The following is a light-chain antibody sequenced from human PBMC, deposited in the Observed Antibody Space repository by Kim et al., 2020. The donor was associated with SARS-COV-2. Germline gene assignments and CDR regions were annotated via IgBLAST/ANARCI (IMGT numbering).Light chain of an antibody. CDR3: RSYAGGNTWL. V-gene: IGLV2-14*03. CDR2: DVT. Sequence: QSALTQPASVSGSPGQSITISCTGSDNDIGAYDYVSWYQQHPGKAPKLVIYDVTDRPSGVSNRFSGSKSGDTAALTISGLQAEDEADYYCRSYAGGNTWLFGGGTKVTVL. CDR1: DNDIGAYDY. J-gene: IGLJ3*02.